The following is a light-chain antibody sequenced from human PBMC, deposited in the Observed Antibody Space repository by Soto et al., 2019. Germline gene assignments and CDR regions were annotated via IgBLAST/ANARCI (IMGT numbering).Light chain of an antibody. J-gene: IGKJ1*01. CDR1: QSVSSK. CDR2: GAS. CDR3: QQYNSWLWT. Sequence: EIVMTQSPATLSVSPGEGYTLSCRASQSVSSKLAWYQQKPGQAPRLLIYGASTRATGIPARFSGSGSGTEFTLIISSLQSEDSAVYYCQQYNSWLWTFGQGTKGDIK. V-gene: IGKV3-15*01.